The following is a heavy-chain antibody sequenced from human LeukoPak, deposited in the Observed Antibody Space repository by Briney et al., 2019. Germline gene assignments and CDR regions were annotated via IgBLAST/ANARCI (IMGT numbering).Heavy chain of an antibody. V-gene: IGHV1-18*01. Sequence: ASVKVSCKASGYTFTSYGISWVRQAPGQGLEWMRWISAYNGNTNYAQKLQGRVTMTTDTSTSTAYMELRSLRSDDTAVYYCARDPYDYVWGSYRYGFGYWGQGTLVTVSS. CDR1: GYTFTSYG. J-gene: IGHJ4*02. CDR2: ISAYNGNT. D-gene: IGHD3-16*02. CDR3: ARDPYDYVWGSYRYGFGY.